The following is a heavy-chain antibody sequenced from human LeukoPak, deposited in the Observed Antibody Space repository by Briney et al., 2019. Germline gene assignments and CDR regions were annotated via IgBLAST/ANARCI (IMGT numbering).Heavy chain of an antibody. Sequence: GGSLRLSCAASGFTFSSYGMHWVRQAPGKGLEWVAFIRYDGSNKYYADSVKGRFTISRDNSKNTLYLQMNSLRAEDTAVYYCAKGSATVTTPFDYWGQGNLVTVSS. CDR2: IRYDGSNK. CDR3: AKGSATVTTPFDY. J-gene: IGHJ4*02. CDR1: GFTFSSYG. V-gene: IGHV3-30*02. D-gene: IGHD4-17*01.